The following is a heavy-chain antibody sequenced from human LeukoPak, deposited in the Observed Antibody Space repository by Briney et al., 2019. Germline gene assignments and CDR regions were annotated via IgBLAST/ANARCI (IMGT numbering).Heavy chain of an antibody. CDR3: ARTGRFLEWFGPLEGFDY. D-gene: IGHD3-3*01. V-gene: IGHV4-30-4*08. J-gene: IGHJ4*02. Sequence: SQTLSLTCTVSGGSISSGDYYWSWIRQPPGKGLEWIGYIYYSGSTYYNPSLKSRVTISVDTSKNQFSLKLSSVTAADTAVYYCARTGRFLEWFGPLEGFDYWGQGALVTVSS. CDR1: GGSISSGDYY. CDR2: IYYSGST.